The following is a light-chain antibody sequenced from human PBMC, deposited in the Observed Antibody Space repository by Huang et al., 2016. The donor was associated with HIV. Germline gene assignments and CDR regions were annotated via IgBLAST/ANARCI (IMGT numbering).Light chain of an antibody. J-gene: IGKJ4*01. CDR2: GAS. CDR3: QQYNNWPPP. CDR1: QSVSSN. V-gene: IGKV3-15*01. Sequence: EIVMTQSPATLSVSPGERATLFCRASQSVSSNLAWYQQKPGQAPRRLIFGASTRATGIPARFSGSGSGTEFTLTISSLQSEDFAVYYCQQYNNWPPPFGGGTKVEIK.